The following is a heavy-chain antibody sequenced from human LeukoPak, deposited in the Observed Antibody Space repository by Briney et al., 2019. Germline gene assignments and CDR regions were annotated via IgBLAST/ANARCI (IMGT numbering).Heavy chain of an antibody. J-gene: IGHJ3*02. CDR2: IKQDGSEK. V-gene: IGHV3-7*01. CDR1: GFSFISYW. Sequence: GSLRLSCAASGFSFISYWMNWVRQTPGKGLEWVANIKQDGSEKYYVDSVKGRFTISRDNAKKSLYLQMNSLRAEDTAVYYCARPRRMYGSGSYAFDIWGQGTMVTVSS. D-gene: IGHD3-10*01. CDR3: ARPRRMYGSGSYAFDI.